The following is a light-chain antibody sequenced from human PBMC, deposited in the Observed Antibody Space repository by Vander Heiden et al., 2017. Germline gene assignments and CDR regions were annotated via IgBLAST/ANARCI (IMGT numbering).Light chain of an antibody. CDR1: SIEDKR. CDR2: DDT. J-gene: IGLJ2*01. V-gene: IGLV3-21*02. CDR3: QVWDSNSDHLVV. Sequence: SYVLTQAPSVSVAPGQTARITCGGNSIEDKRAHWYQQKPGQAPVLVVYDDTDRPSGIPDRFSGSNSGNTATLTITRVEAGDEADFYCQVWDSNSDHLVVFGGGTKLTVL.